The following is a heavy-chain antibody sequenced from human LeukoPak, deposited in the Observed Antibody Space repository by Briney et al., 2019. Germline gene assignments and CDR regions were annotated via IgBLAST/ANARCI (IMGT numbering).Heavy chain of an antibody. CDR1: GGSISSYS. V-gene: IGHV4-4*07. CDR3: AGYCSSTSCSDFDY. Sequence: SETLSLTCTVSGGSISSYSWSWIRQPAGKGLEWVGRTYTSGSTNYNPSLKSRVTMSVDTSENQVSLKLSSVSAADTAVYYCAGYCSSTSCSDFDYWAREPWSLSPQ. J-gene: IGHJ4*02. CDR2: TYTSGST. D-gene: IGHD2-2*01.